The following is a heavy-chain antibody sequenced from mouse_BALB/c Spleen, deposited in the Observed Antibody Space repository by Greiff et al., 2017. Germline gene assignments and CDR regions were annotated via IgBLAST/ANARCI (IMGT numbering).Heavy chain of an antibody. J-gene: IGHJ4*01. D-gene: IGHD2-3*01. CDR2: ISYDGSN. Sequence: DVQLVESGPGLVKPSQSLSLTCSVTGYSITSGYYWNWIRQFPGNKLEWMGYISYDGSNNYNPSLKNRISITRDTSKNQFFLKLNSVTTEDTATYYCAREMGRMDYWGQGTSVTVSS. CDR3: AREMGRMDY. CDR1: GYSITSGYY. V-gene: IGHV3-6*02.